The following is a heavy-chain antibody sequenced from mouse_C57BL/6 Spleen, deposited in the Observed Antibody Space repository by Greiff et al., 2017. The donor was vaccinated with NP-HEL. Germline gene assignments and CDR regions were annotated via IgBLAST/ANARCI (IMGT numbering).Heavy chain of an antibody. D-gene: IGHD1-1*01. CDR3: ARSKILLYYGSSYDY. J-gene: IGHJ2*01. Sequence: VKLMESGPELVKPGASVKISCKASGYAFSSSWMNWVKQRPGKGLEWIGRIYPGDGDTNYNGKFKGKATLTADKSSSTAYMQLSSLTSEDSAVYFCARSKILLYYGSSYDYWGQGTTLTVSS. CDR2: IYPGDGDT. V-gene: IGHV1-82*01. CDR1: GYAFSSSW.